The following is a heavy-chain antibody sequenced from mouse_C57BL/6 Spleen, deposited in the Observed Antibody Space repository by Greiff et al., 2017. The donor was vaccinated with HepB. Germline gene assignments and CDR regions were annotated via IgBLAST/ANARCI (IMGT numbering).Heavy chain of an antibody. Sequence: EVKLQESGPGLVKPSQSLSLTCSVTGYSITSGYYWNWIRQFPGNKLEWMGYISYDGSNNYNPSLKNRISITRDTSKNQFFLKLNSVTTEDTATYYCARDREVVAYYFDYWGQGTTLTVSS. CDR2: ISYDGSN. D-gene: IGHD1-1*01. CDR1: GYSITSGYY. CDR3: ARDREVVAYYFDY. V-gene: IGHV3-6*01. J-gene: IGHJ2*01.